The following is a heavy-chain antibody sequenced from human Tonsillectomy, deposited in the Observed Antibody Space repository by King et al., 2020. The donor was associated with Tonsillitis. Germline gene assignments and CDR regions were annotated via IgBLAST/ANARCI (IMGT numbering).Heavy chain of an antibody. D-gene: IGHD2-2*01. CDR1: GFTFSSYA. Sequence: VQLVESGGGVVQPGRSLRLSCAASGFTFSSYAMHWVRQAPGKGLEWVAVISYDGSNKYYADSVKGRFTISRDNSKNTLYLQMNSLRAEDTAVYYCARRVSSLGQGSFDYWGQGTLVTVSS. CDR2: ISYDGSNK. V-gene: IGHV3-30-3*01. CDR3: ARRVSSLGQGSFDY. J-gene: IGHJ4*02.